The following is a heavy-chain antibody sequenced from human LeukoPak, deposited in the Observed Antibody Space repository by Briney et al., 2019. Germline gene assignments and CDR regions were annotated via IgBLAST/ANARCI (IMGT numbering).Heavy chain of an antibody. J-gene: IGHJ6*02. CDR3: ASQKDIVVVVAAMGGMDV. V-gene: IGHV1-69*13. CDR1: GGTFSSYA. D-gene: IGHD2-15*01. CDR2: IIPIFGTA. Sequence: GASVTVSCTASGGTFSSYAISWVRQAPGQGLEWMGGIIPIFGTANYAQKFQGRVTITADESTSTAYMELSSLRSEDTAVYYCASQKDIVVVVAAMGGMDVWGQGTTVTVSS.